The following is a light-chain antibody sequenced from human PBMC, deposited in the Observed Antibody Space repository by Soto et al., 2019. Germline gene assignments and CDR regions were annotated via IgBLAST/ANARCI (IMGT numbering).Light chain of an antibody. CDR2: RNN. J-gene: IGLJ2*01. V-gene: IGLV1-47*01. CDR3: AAWDDSLSGLHVV. Sequence: QSVLTQPPSASGTPGQRVTISCSGSSSNIGSNYVYWYQQLPGTAPKLLIYRNNRRPSGVPDRFSGSKSGTSASLAISGLRSEDEADYYCAAWDDSLSGLHVVFGGGTKLTVL. CDR1: SSNIGSNY.